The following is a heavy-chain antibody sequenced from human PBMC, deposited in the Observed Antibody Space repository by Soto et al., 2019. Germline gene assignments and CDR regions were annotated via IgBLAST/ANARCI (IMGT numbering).Heavy chain of an antibody. Sequence: QVQLQESGPGLVKPSETLSLTCTVSGGSISSYYWSWIRQPPGKGLEWIGYIYYSGSTNYNPSLTSRVTISVDTSRNQFSLKLSSVTAADTAVYYCARGDFWSGYPSDYWGQGTLVTVSS. V-gene: IGHV4-59*01. CDR1: GGSISSYY. CDR3: ARGDFWSGYPSDY. D-gene: IGHD3-3*01. J-gene: IGHJ4*02. CDR2: IYYSGST.